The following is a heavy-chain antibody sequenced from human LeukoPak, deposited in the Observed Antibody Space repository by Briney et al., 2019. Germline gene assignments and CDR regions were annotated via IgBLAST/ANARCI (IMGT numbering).Heavy chain of an antibody. V-gene: IGHV1-8*01. Sequence: ASVKVSCKASGYTFTSYDINWVQQAPGQGLEWMGWMNPNSGNTGYAKEFQGRVTMTRDTSISTAYMELSSLRFEDTAVYYGARGVGTTVYYYYMDVWGKGTTVTVSS. CDR2: MNPNSGNT. CDR3: ARGVGTTVYYYYMDV. J-gene: IGHJ6*03. CDR1: GYTFTSYD. D-gene: IGHD4-17*01.